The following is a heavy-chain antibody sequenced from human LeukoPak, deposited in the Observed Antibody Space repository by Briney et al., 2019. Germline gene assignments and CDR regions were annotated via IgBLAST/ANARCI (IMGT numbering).Heavy chain of an antibody. Sequence: GASVKVSCKASGYTFTSYGISWVRQAPGQGLEWMGWISAYNGNTNYAQKLQGRVTMTTDTSTSTAYMELRSLRSDDTAVYYCARVGATSWYYYYYYYMDVWGKGTTVTVSS. CDR2: ISAYNGNT. J-gene: IGHJ6*03. V-gene: IGHV1-18*01. CDR1: GYTFTSYG. CDR3: ARVGATSWYYYYYYYMDV. D-gene: IGHD1-26*01.